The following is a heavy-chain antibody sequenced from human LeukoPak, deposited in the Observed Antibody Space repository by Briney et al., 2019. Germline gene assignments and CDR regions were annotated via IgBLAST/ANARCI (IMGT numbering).Heavy chain of an antibody. V-gene: IGHV5-51*01. CDR1: GYSFTNYW. CDR3: ARHVFNLVGGFDY. CDR2: IYPGDFDT. J-gene: IGHJ4*02. D-gene: IGHD4-23*01. Sequence: GESLKVSCKGSGYSFTNYWIAWVRQMPGKGLECMGIIYPGDFDTRHSPSFRGQVAISADDSINTAYLQWSSLKASDTAIYYCARHVFNLVGGFDYWGQGTLVTVSS.